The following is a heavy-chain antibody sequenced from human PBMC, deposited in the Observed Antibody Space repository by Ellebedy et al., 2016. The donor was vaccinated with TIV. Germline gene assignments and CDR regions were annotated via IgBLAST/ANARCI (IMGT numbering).Heavy chain of an antibody. CDR1: GFTFNSYA. Sequence: PGGSLRLSCAASGFTFNSYAMHWVRQAPGKGLEWVAVISYDGSSKYYADSVKGRFTISRDNSMTTLYLEMNSLRAEDTAVYFCAQDRVQRSMDVWGQGTTVTVSS. CDR2: ISYDGSSK. V-gene: IGHV3-30-3*01. CDR3: AQDRVQRSMDV. J-gene: IGHJ6*02.